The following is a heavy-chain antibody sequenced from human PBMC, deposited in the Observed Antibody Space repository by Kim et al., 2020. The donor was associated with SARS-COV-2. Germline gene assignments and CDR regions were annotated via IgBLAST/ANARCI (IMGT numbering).Heavy chain of an antibody. D-gene: IGHD2-2*01. Sequence: GGSLRLSCAASGFTFSSYAMSWVRQAPGKGLEWVSAISGSGGSTYYADSEKGRFTISRDNSKNTLYLQMNSLRAEDTAVYYCAKCLGYQPLLYVDYWGQGTLVTVSS. CDR2: ISGSGGST. CDR3: AKCLGYQPLLYVDY. V-gene: IGHV3-23*01. J-gene: IGHJ4*02. CDR1: GFTFSSYA.